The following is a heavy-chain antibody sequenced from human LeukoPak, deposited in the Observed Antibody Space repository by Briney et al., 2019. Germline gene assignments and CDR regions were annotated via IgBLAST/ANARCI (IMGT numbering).Heavy chain of an antibody. J-gene: IGHJ4*02. D-gene: IGHD3-22*01. CDR3: ASYDSSGYYHYFDY. CDR1: GFTLSSYW. CDR2: IKQDGGER. V-gene: IGHV3-7*05. Sequence: GGSLRLSCVASGFTLSSYWMSWVRQAPGKGLEWVANIKQDGGERYYVESVKGRFTISRDNAKNSLYLQMNSLRAEDTAVYYCASYDSSGYYHYFDYWGQGTLVTVSS.